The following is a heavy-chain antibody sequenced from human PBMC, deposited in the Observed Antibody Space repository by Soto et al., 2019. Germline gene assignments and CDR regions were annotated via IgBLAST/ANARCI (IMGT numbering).Heavy chain of an antibody. V-gene: IGHV1-2*02. CDR2: INPNSGGT. CDR3: ARDMGSSTSGGY. D-gene: IGHD6-6*01. J-gene: IGHJ4*02. CDR1: GYTFTGYY. Sequence: GASVKVSCKASGYTFTGYYMHWLRQAPGQGLEWMGWINPNSGGTNYAQKFQGRVTMTRDTSISTAYMELSRLRSDDTAVYYCARDMGSSTSGGYWGQGTLVTVSS.